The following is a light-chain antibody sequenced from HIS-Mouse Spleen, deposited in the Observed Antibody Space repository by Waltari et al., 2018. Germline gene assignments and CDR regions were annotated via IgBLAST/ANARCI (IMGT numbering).Light chain of an antibody. CDR1: SSNIGSNT. Sequence: QSVLTQPPSASGTPGQRVTIPCSGRSSNIGSNTLNWYQQPPGPAPKHLIYSNNQRPSGVPDLFSGSKSGPSASLAISGLQSEDEADYYCAAWDDSLNGPVFGGGTKLTVL. CDR2: SNN. CDR3: AAWDDSLNGPV. V-gene: IGLV1-44*01. J-gene: IGLJ3*02.